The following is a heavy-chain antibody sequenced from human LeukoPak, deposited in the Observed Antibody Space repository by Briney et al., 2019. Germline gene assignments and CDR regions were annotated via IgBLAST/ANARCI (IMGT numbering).Heavy chain of an antibody. CDR2: ISGSGGST. Sequence: GGSLRLSCAASGFTFSSYAMSWVRQAPGKGLEWVSAISGSGGSTYHADSVKGRFTISRGNSKNTLYLQMNSLRAEDTAVYYCARIGSKINWNYSFDYWGQGTLVTVSS. CDR1: GFTFSSYA. V-gene: IGHV3-23*01. CDR3: ARIGSKINWNYSFDY. D-gene: IGHD1-7*01. J-gene: IGHJ4*02.